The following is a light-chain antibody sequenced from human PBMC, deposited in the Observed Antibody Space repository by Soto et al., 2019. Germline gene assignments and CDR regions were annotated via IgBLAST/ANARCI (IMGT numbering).Light chain of an antibody. V-gene: IGKV1-27*01. J-gene: IGKJ4*01. CDR3: QKYNSAPQP. Sequence: DIQMTQSPSSLSASVGDRVTITCRASRGIANYLAWYQQEPGMVPKLLIYAASTLQSGVPSRFSGSGSGTHFTLTITSLQPEDVATYYCQKYNSAPQPFGGGTKVDIK. CDR1: RGIANY. CDR2: AAS.